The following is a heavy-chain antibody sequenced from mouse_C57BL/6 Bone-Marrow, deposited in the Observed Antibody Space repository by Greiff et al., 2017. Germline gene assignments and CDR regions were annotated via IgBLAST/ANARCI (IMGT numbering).Heavy chain of an antibody. CDR3: ARWGGYGNLWYFDV. J-gene: IGHJ1*03. D-gene: IGHD2-1*01. CDR2: IYPRSGNT. Sequence: VQVVESGAELARPGASVKLSCKASGYTFTSYGISWVKQRTGQGLEWIGEIYPRSGNTYYNEKFKGKATLTADKSSSTAYMELRSLTSEDSAVYFCARWGGYGNLWYFDVWGTGTTVTVSS. CDR1: GYTFTSYG. V-gene: IGHV1-81*01.